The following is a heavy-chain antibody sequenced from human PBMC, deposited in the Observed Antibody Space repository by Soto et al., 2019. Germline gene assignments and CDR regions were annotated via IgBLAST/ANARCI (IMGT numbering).Heavy chain of an antibody. Sequence: WRLLRLRKGASGLTFSSHGMHWVRKAPGKGLEWVAVISYDGSNKYYADSVKGRFTISRDNSKKTVYLQMNSLTAEDTAVYYCAKEGDYGDYAGENWFDSWGQGSLVTVSS. J-gene: IGHJ5*01. V-gene: IGHV3-30*18. D-gene: IGHD4-17*01. CDR1: GLTFSSHG. CDR3: AKEGDYGDYAGENWFDS. CDR2: ISYDGSNK.